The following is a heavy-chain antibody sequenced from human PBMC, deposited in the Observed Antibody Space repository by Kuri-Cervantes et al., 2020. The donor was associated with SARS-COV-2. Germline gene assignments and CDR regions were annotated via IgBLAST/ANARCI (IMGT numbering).Heavy chain of an antibody. CDR2: INHGGGT. V-gene: IGHV4-34*01. CDR1: GGSFSGYY. J-gene: IGHJ6*03. Sequence: GSLRLSCAVYGGSFSGYYWSWTRQPPGKGLEWIGEINHGGGTNYNPSLMSRVTISVDTSKNQFSLKLRSVTAADTAVYYCARGVRFLDPKYYYFYYYMDVWGKGTTVTVSS. CDR3: ARGVRFLDPKYYYFYYYMDV. D-gene: IGHD3-3*01.